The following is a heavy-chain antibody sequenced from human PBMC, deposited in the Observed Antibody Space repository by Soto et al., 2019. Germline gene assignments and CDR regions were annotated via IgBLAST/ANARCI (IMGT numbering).Heavy chain of an antibody. CDR2: ISAYNGNT. V-gene: IGHV1-18*01. CDR1: GYTFTSYG. CDR3: ARDLGYCSGGSCYSRFDP. J-gene: IGHJ5*02. Sequence: QVQLVQSGAEVKKPGASVKVSCKASGYTFTSYGISWVRQAPGQGLEWMGWISAYNGNTNYAQKLQGRVTMTTDTSTSTDYMELRSLRSDDTAVYYCARDLGYCSGGSCYSRFDPWGQGTLVTVSS. D-gene: IGHD2-15*01.